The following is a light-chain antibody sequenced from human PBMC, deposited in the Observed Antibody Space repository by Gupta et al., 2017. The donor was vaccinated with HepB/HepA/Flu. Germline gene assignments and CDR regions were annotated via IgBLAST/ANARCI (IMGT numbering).Light chain of an antibody. CDR2: ANS. J-gene: IGLJ2*01. CDR1: SSNIGAGYD. V-gene: IGLV1-40*01. CDR3: QSYDTTLSGSGV. Sequence: QSVLTQPPSVSGAPGQRVTIPCTGSSSNIGAGYDVHWYQQLPGNAPKLLIYANSNRPSGVPDRFSGSKSGTSASLAITGLQAEDEDDYYCQSYDTTLSGSGVFGGGTKLTVL.